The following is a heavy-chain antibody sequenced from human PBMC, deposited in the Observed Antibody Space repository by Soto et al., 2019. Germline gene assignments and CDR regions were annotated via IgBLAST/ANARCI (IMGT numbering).Heavy chain of an antibody. V-gene: IGHV1-58*02. CDR1: GFTFSRAA. D-gene: IGHD2-21*01. J-gene: IGHJ4*02. CDR2: IVVGSGNT. CDR3: AAAEHMPPWRSYEIDD. Sequence: SVEVSCQASGFTFSRAAMQWVGQARGQRLEWIGWIVVGSGNTNYAQKFQERVTITRDMSTSTAYMELSSLRSEDTAVYYCAAAEHMPPWRSYEIDDWGQGTLVTVSS.